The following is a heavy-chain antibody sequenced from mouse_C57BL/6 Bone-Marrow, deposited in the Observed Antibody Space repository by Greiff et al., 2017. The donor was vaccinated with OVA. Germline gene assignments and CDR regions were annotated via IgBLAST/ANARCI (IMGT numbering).Heavy chain of an antibody. CDR2: IYPGDGDT. J-gene: IGHJ2*01. Sequence: QVQLQQSGPELVKPGASVKISCKASGYAFSSSWMNWVKQRPGKGLEWIGRIYPGDGDTNYNGKFKGKATLTADKSSSTAYMQLSSLTSEDSAVYFCARGGGGKDYWGQGTTLTVSS. D-gene: IGHD1-1*02. CDR3: ARGGGGKDY. V-gene: IGHV1-82*01. CDR1: GYAFSSSW.